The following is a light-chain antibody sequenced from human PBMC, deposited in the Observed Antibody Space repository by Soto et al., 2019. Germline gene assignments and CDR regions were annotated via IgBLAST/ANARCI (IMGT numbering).Light chain of an antibody. CDR3: QQYDNLPLT. V-gene: IGKV1-33*01. CDR2: DVS. Sequence: DVQMTQSPSSLSASVGDRITITCQASQHINNYLNWYQQKPGKAPRLLIFDVSNLATGVPSRFSGSGFGTDFTFTISNLQPEDFETYYCQQYDNLPLTFGPGTKVDIK. CDR1: QHINNY. J-gene: IGKJ3*01.